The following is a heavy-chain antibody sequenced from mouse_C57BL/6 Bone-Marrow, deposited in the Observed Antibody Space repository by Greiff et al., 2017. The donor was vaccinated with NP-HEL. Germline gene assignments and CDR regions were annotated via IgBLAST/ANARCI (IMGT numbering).Heavy chain of an antibody. CDR1: GYAFSSSW. J-gene: IGHJ3*01. D-gene: IGHD6-2*01. V-gene: IGHV1-82*01. CDR2: IYPGDGDT. Sequence: SGPELVKPGASVKISCKASGYAFSSSWMNWVKQRPGKGLEWIGRIYPGDGDTNYNGKFKGKATLTADKSSSTAYMQLSSLTSEDSAVYFCARPSLAWFAYWGQGTLVTVSA. CDR3: ARPSLAWFAY.